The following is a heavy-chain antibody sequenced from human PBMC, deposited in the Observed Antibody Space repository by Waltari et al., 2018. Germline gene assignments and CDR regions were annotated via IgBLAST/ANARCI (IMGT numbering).Heavy chain of an antibody. CDR3: AKREIGYAFDI. CDR1: GGTFGTYA. CDR2: VIPIFSTP. V-gene: IGHV1-69*12. J-gene: IGHJ3*02. Sequence: QVQLVQSGAEVKQPGASVKVSCKASGGTFGTYAITWVRQAPGQGLEWMGWVIPIFSTPNYAPKFQGRGTVSADPSTSTAYLEVRRLISDDTAVYYCAKREIGYAFDIWGHGTMVTVSS. D-gene: IGHD1-26*01.